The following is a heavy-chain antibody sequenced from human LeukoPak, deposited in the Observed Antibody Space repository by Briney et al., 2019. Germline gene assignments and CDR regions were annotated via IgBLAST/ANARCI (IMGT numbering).Heavy chain of an antibody. V-gene: IGHV3-49*04. D-gene: IGHD6-6*01. CDR2: LSSEANGGTT. Sequence: PGGSLRLSCTASGFTFGDYAMSWVRPAPGKGLEWVGFLSSEANGGTTEYPASVKGRFTISRDDCKSIAYLQMNSLKTEDTAVYYCTRDSLFVVEYSSSSGYGMDVWGQGTTVTVSS. J-gene: IGHJ6*02. CDR3: TRDSLFVVEYSSSSGYGMDV. CDR1: GFTFGDYA.